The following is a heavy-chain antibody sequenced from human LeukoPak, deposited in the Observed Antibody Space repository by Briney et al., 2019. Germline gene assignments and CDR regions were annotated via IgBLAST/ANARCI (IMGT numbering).Heavy chain of an antibody. Sequence: GSLRLSCAASGFTFNTYAMSWVRQAPGKGLEWVSGISASGGSTYYADSVKGRFTISRDNSKNTLYLQMNSLRAEDTAVYYCATGQGYYFDYWGQGTLVTVSS. J-gene: IGHJ4*02. V-gene: IGHV3-23*01. CDR2: ISASGGST. CDR1: GFTFNTYA. CDR3: ATGQGYYFDY.